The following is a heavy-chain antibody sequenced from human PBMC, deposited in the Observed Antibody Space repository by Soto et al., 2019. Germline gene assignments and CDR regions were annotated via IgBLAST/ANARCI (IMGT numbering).Heavy chain of an antibody. D-gene: IGHD3-16*01. CDR3: ATHGGHYYYYYGVDV. CDR2: ISSSGGTT. V-gene: IGHV3-23*01. CDR1: GFTFSSYA. J-gene: IGHJ6*02. Sequence: EVQLLESGGGLVQPGGSLRLSCAASGFTFSSYAMSWVRQAPGQGLEWVSGISSSGGTTSYADSVKGRFTISRDTSKNTLYLEMNSLRAEDTAVYYCATHGGHYYYYYGVDVWGPGTTVTVSS.